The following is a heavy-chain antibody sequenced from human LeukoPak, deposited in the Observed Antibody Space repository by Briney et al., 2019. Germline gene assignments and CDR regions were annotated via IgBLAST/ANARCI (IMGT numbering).Heavy chain of an antibody. J-gene: IGHJ4*02. D-gene: IGHD4-17*01. V-gene: IGHV3-21*01. CDR3: ARVRRYGDYFDY. Sequence: GGSLRLSSAASGFTFSSYSMNWVRQAPGKGLEWVSSISSSSSYIYYADSVKGRFTISRDNAKNSLYLQMNSLRDEDTAVYYCARVRRYGDYFDYWGQGTLVTVSS. CDR2: ISSSSSYI. CDR1: GFTFSSYS.